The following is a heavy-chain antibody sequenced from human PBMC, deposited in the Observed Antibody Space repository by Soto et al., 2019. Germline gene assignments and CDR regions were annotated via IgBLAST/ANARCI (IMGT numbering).Heavy chain of an antibody. CDR3: ARDSVTSVSSDIPGMDV. Sequence: GGSLRLSSVAAGFDCSTYAMSWVRQAPGKGLEWVSVIGEGGVSRVYADAVKGRFTISRDNSKNTLYRQMTSLRVDDTAMYYCARDSVTSVSSDIPGMDVWGQGTTVTVSS. CDR2: IGEGGVSR. V-gene: IGHV3-23*01. CDR1: GFDCSTYA. J-gene: IGHJ6*02. D-gene: IGHD1-26*01.